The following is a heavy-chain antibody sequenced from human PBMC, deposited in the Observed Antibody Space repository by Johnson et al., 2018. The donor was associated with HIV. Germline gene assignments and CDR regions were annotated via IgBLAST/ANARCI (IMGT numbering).Heavy chain of an antibody. CDR2: ISGSGGST. D-gene: IGHD4-23*01. Sequence: VQLVESGGGLVQPGGSLRLSCAASGFTFSSYAMSWVRQAPGKGLEWVSAISGSGGSTYYADSVTGRFTISRDNSKNTLYLQMNSLRAEEKAVYYCAIVGMTTVVSGDAFDIWGQGTKVTVSS. J-gene: IGHJ3*02. V-gene: IGHV3-23*04. CDR3: AIVGMTTVVSGDAFDI. CDR1: GFTFSSYA.